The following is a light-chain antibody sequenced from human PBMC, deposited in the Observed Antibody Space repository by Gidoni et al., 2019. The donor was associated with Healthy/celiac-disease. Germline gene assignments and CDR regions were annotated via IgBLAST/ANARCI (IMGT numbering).Light chain of an antibody. J-gene: IGKJ4*01. CDR1: QGISSY. CDR3: QRLNSYPLT. Sequence: QLRQTPSSLAASVVGRVTITCRASQGISSYLAWYQQKPGKAPKLLISAASSLQSGVPSRFSGSGSVTDCTLTICSRQPEDFAAYYCQRLNSYPLTFGGGTKVEIK. CDR2: AAS. V-gene: IGKV1-9*01.